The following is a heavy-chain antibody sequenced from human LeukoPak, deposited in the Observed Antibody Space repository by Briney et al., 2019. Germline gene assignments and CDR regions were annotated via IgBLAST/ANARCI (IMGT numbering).Heavy chain of an antibody. CDR3: ARAGRAAMFDFDP. Sequence: ASVKVSCKASGYTFTGYYMHWVRQAPGQGLEWMGWINPNSGGTDYAQKFQGRVTMTRDTSISTAYMELSRLRSDDTAVYYCARAGRAAMFDFDPWGQGTLVTVSS. J-gene: IGHJ5*02. D-gene: IGHD2-2*01. V-gene: IGHV1-2*02. CDR1: GYTFTGYY. CDR2: INPNSGGT.